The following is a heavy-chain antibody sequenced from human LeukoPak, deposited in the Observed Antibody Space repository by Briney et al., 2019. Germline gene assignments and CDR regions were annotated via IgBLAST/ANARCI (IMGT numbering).Heavy chain of an antibody. V-gene: IGHV4-39*01. CDR3: TRQGSLGTSGYYY. J-gene: IGHJ4*02. CDR1: GDSISSSSYY. CDR2: FYYRGIT. Sequence: SETLSLTCTVSGDSISSSSYYWGWIRQPPGKVLEWIGSFYYRGITYYNPSLKSRVTISVDTSKNQFSLKLSSVTAADTAVFYCTRQGSLGTSGYYYWGQGTLVTVSS. D-gene: IGHD3-22*01.